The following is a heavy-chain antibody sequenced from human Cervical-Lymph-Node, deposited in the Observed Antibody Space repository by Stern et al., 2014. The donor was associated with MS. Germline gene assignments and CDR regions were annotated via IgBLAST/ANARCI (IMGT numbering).Heavy chain of an antibody. J-gene: IGHJ6*02. CDR1: GFIFRTYA. V-gene: IGHV3-30*18. D-gene: IGHD4-11*01. CDR2: ISYDGNNE. Sequence: VQLLESGGGVVQPGRSLRLSCAASGFIFRTYAMHWVRQAPGEGLEWVAVISYDGNNEYYADSVKGRFTISRDNSKSTLYLQMNSLRAEDTAVYYCAQDSQSTTTYHHYGMDVWGQGTTVIVS. CDR3: AQDSQSTTTYHHYGMDV.